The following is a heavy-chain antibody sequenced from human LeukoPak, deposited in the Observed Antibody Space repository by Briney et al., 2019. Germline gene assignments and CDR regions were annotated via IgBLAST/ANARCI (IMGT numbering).Heavy chain of an antibody. V-gene: IGHV3-30*04. CDR3: AREGHSSGRAGVFDI. Sequence: PGTSLSLSCAASGFTFSSSVMHWVRQAPGKGLEWVALISHDGTNKHYPDSVKGRFTISRDNSKNTVYLQINTLSTEDSAMYYCAREGHSSGRAGVFDIWGQGTMVTVSS. CDR2: ISHDGTNK. CDR1: GFTFSSSV. J-gene: IGHJ3*02. D-gene: IGHD6-25*01.